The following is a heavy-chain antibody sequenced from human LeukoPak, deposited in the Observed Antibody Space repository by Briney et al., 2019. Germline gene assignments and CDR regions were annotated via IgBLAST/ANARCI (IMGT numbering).Heavy chain of an antibody. CDR1: GGSISSSSYY. CDR3: ARGPPTYYYDSSGYYYNYYYGMDV. D-gene: IGHD3-22*01. Sequence: SETLSLTCTVSGGSISSSSYYWGWIRQPPGKGLEWIGRILDSGSTYCNPSLRSRVTISVDTSKNQFSLKLSSVTAADTAVYYCARGPPTYYYDSSGYYYNYYYGMDVWGQGTTVTVSS. J-gene: IGHJ6*02. CDR2: ILDSGST. V-gene: IGHV4-39*07.